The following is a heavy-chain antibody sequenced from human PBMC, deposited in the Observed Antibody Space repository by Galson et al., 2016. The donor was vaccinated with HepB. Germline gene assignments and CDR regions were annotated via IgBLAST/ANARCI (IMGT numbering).Heavy chain of an antibody. J-gene: IGHJ3*02. Sequence: SLRLSCAASGFSFSDHHMDWVRQAPGKGLQWVGRTRNRAHSYTTEYAASVKGGFTISRDDSKNTLYLQMNSLKTEDTAVYYCASSPAPPDDAFDIWGQGTMVTVSS. CDR2: TRNRAHSYTT. V-gene: IGHV3-72*01. CDR3: ASSPAPPDDAFDI. CDR1: GFSFSDHH.